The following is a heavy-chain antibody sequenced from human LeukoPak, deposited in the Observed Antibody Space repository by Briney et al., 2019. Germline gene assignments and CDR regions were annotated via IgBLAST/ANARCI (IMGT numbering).Heavy chain of an antibody. V-gene: IGHV1-8*02. CDR2: MNLNSGNT. CDR3: ARGNYYDSSASDY. D-gene: IGHD3-22*01. J-gene: IGHJ4*02. CDR1: GYTFTSYD. Sequence: ASVKVSCKASGYTFTSYDINWVRQATGQGLEWKGWMNLNSGNTGYAQKFHARVTMTRNTSISTAYMELSSLRSEDTAVYYCARGNYYDSSASDYWGQGTLVTVSS.